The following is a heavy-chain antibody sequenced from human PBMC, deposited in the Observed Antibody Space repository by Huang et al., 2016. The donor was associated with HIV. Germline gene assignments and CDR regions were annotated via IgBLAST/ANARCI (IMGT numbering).Heavy chain of an antibody. J-gene: IGHJ3*02. D-gene: IGHD6-13*01. CDR3: ASNGYSSSWGDPFDI. Sequence: EVQLVESGRGLVQPGGSLRLSCAASGFTFSSYWMSWVRQAPGKGLEWVANIKQDGSEKYYVDSVKGRFTISRDNAKNSLYLQMNSLRAEDTAVYYCASNGYSSSWGDPFDIWGQGTMVTVSS. CDR1: GFTFSSYW. CDR2: IKQDGSEK. V-gene: IGHV3-7*01.